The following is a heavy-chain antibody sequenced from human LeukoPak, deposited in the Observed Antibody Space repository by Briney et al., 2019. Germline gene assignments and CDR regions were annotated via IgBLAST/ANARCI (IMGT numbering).Heavy chain of an antibody. D-gene: IGHD3-10*01. CDR3: ARDKGRITMVRGVFDY. Sequence: PSETLSLTCAVYGGSFSGYYWSWIRQPPGKGLEWIGEINHSGSTNYNPSLKSRVTISVDTSKNQSSLKLSSVTAADTAVYYCARDKGRITMVRGVFDYWGQGTLVTVSS. CDR1: GGSFSGYY. J-gene: IGHJ4*02. CDR2: INHSGST. V-gene: IGHV4-34*01.